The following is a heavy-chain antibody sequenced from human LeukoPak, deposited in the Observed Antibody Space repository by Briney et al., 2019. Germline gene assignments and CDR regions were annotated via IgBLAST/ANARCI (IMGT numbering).Heavy chain of an antibody. V-gene: IGHV1-2*02. D-gene: IGHD2-15*01. J-gene: IGHJ4*02. CDR1: GYTFTGYY. CDR3: ARVRYCSGGSCYRGRYYYDSSGYLHYFDY. Sequence: ASVKVSCKASGYTFTGYYMHWVRQAPGQGLEWMGWINPNSGGTNYAQKFQGRVTMTRDTSISTAYMELSRLRSDDTAVYYCARVRYCSGGSCYRGRYYYDSSGYLHYFDYWGQGTLVTVSS. CDR2: INPNSGGT.